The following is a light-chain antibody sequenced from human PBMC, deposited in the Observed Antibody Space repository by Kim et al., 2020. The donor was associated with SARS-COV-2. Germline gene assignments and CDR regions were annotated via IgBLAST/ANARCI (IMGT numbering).Light chain of an antibody. J-gene: IGKJ1*01. V-gene: IGKV1-5*03. CDR3: QEYSGYWT. Sequence: TGSVGDRVTITCRASQSISTWLAWYQQKPGKAPKLLIYRASSLERGVPTNFSASGSGTEFTLTINNLQPDDIATYYCQEYSGYWTFGQGTKVDIK. CDR2: RAS. CDR1: QSISTW.